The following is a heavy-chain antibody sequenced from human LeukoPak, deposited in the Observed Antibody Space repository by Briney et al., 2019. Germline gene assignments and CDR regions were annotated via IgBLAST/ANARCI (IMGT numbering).Heavy chain of an antibody. CDR2: SKNKGNNYTT. Sequence: GGSLRLSCAASGFTSSNYYMDWVRQAPGKGLGWVGRSKNKGNNYTTEYAASVKGRFTISRDDSKNSLYLQMNSLRSEDTAVYFCAREGDSSGPDFVYWGQGTLVTVSS. V-gene: IGHV3-72*01. D-gene: IGHD6-19*01. CDR1: GFTSSNYY. J-gene: IGHJ4*02. CDR3: AREGDSSGPDFVY.